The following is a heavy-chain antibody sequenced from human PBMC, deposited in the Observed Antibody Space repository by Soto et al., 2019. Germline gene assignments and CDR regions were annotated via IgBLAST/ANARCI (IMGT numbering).Heavy chain of an antibody. Sequence: QVQLVQSGAELKKPGASVMVSCKPSGYTFTDLYIHWGRQAPGQGLEWMGWVDARSGDRRNTQKIQGGVTMSRDTSPSTVYMELNSLTSDDTAVYYCARVNYGPLDYWGQGTLVTVSS. V-gene: IGHV1-2*02. CDR1: GYTFTDLY. CDR3: ARVNYGPLDY. CDR2: VDARSGDR. J-gene: IGHJ4*02. D-gene: IGHD3-10*01.